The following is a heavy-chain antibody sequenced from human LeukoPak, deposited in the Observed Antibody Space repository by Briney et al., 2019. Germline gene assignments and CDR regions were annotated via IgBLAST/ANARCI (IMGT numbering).Heavy chain of an antibody. CDR3: AKDSKAADPFDY. J-gene: IGHJ4*02. D-gene: IGHD6-6*01. CDR2: IRYDGSDK. CDR1: GFTFSNYG. Sequence: GGSLRLSCVASGFTFSNYGMHWVRQAPGKGLEWVAFIRYDGSDKYYADFVKGRFTISRDTSKNTLFLQMNSLRAEDTAVYYCAKDSKAADPFDYWGQGTLVTVSS. V-gene: IGHV3-30*02.